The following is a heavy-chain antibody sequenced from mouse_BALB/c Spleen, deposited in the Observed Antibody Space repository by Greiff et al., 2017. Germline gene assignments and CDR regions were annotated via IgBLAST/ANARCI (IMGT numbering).Heavy chain of an antibody. CDR3: ARDQGYYGSSYWFAY. J-gene: IGHJ3*01. D-gene: IGHD1-1*01. Sequence: VKLMESGPGLVAPSQSLSITCTVSGFSLTSYGVHWVRQPPGKGLEWLGVIWAGGSTNYNSALMSRLSISKDNSKSQVFLKMNSLQTDDTAMYYCARDQGYYGSSYWFAYWGQGTLVTVSA. CDR1: GFSLTSYG. V-gene: IGHV2-9*02. CDR2: IWAGGST.